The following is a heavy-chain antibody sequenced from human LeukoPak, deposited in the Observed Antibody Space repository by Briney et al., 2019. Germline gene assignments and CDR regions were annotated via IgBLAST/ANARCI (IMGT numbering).Heavy chain of an antibody. Sequence: SETLSLTCTVSGGSISSYYWSWIRQPAGKGLEWIGRIYTSGSTNYNPSLKSRVTMSVDTSKNQFSLKLSSVTAADTAVYYCASGTVTTRGGNWFDPWGQGTLVTVSS. CDR1: GGSISSYY. CDR3: ASGTVTTRGGNWFDP. D-gene: IGHD4-17*01. V-gene: IGHV4-4*07. J-gene: IGHJ5*02. CDR2: IYTSGST.